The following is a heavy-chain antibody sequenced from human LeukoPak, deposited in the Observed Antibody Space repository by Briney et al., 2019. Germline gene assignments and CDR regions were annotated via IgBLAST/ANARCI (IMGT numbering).Heavy chain of an antibody. Sequence: PSETLSLTCTVSGGSISIYYWSWIRQAPGKGLEWVSQISSSGNAIYYTDSVKGRFTISRDNGKNSLFLQMNSLRAEDTAVYYCARGLVNRGPGTYNSRDYWGQGTLIIVSS. V-gene: IGHV3-11*04. CDR2: ISSSGNAI. CDR1: GGSISIYY. D-gene: IGHD1-26*01. CDR3: ARGLVNRGPGTYNSRDY. J-gene: IGHJ4*02.